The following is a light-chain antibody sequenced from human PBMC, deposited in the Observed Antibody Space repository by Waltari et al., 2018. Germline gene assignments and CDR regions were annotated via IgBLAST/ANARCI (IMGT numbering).Light chain of an antibody. CDR2: SNN. CDR1: SPNLGLNT. V-gene: IGLV1-44*01. Sequence: QSVLTQPPSASGTPGQRVTIPCSGSSPNLGLNTLNWSQQLPGTAPQLLISSNNQRPSGVPDRFSGSKSGTAASLAISGLQSEDEADYYCAAWDDSLNGSVVFGGGTKLTVL. CDR3: AAWDDSLNGSVV. J-gene: IGLJ2*01.